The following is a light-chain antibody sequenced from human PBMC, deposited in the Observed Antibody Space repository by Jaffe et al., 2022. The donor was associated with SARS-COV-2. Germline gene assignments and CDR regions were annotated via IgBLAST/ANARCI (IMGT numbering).Light chain of an antibody. CDR2: GVY. V-gene: IGKV3-15*01. CDR3: QQYNDWPLT. Sequence: EIVMTQSPATLSVSPGERATLSCRASQSVTTLAWYQQKPGQAPRLLIYGVYTRATGIPARFSGSGSGTEFTLTISSLQSEDFALYYCQQYNDWPLTFGGGTKVEIK. J-gene: IGKJ4*01. CDR1: QSVTT.